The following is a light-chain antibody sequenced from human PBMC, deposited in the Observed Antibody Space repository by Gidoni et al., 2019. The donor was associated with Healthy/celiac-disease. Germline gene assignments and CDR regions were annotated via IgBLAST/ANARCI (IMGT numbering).Light chain of an antibody. CDR3: QQSYSTPFT. V-gene: IGKV1-39*01. Sequence: DIQMTQSPSSLSASVGDRVTITCRASQSISSYLNWYQQKPGKAPKLLIYAASSLQSGVPSRFSGSGSGTDFTLTISSLQPEDFATYYCQQSYSTPFTFXQXTKVXIK. CDR2: AAS. J-gene: IGKJ1*01. CDR1: QSISSY.